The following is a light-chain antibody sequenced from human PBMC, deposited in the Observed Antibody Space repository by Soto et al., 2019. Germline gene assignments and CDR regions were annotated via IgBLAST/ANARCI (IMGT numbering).Light chain of an antibody. CDR1: PDIDSW. CDR2: AAI. V-gene: IGKV1-12*01. CDR3: QQGNSFPLT. Sequence: DIQMTQSPSSVSASIGDRVTITCRASPDIDSWLAWFQQKPGEAPRLLIYAAISLHSGVPSRFSGAGSGTDFSLTISSLQPEDFATYFCQQGNSFPLTFGGGTKVEIK. J-gene: IGKJ4*01.